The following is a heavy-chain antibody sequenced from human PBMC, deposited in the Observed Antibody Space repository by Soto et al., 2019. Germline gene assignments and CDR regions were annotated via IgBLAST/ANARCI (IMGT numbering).Heavy chain of an antibody. V-gene: IGHV4-34*01. J-gene: IGHJ4*02. CDR2: INHSGST. CDR1: GGSFSGYY. Sequence: QVQLQHWGAGLLKPSETLSLTCAVYGGSFSGYYWTWIRQPPGKGLEWIGEINHSGSTNYNPSLKSRVTMSVDTSKNQFSLKRSSVTAADAAVYYCARGGYSNYVAYWGQGTRVTVSS. D-gene: IGHD4-4*01. CDR3: ARGGYSNYVAY.